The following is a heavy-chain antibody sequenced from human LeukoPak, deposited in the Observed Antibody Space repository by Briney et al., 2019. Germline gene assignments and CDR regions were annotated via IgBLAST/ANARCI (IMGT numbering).Heavy chain of an antibody. CDR3: ARDVRYCSGGSCYSTGSNYYYYYGMDV. J-gene: IGHJ6*02. Sequence: PSETLSLTCTVSGGSISSYYWSWIRQPAGKGLEWIGRIYTSGSTNYNPSLKSRVTMSVDTSKNQFSLKLSSVTAADTAVYYCARDVRYCSGGSCYSTGSNYYYYYGMDVWGQGTMVTVSS. CDR1: GGSISSYY. CDR2: IYTSGST. D-gene: IGHD2-15*01. V-gene: IGHV4-4*07.